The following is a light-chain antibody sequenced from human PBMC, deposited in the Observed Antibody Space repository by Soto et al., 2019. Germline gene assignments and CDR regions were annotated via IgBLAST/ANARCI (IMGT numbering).Light chain of an antibody. J-gene: IGKJ3*01. CDR3: QQSYSTPRT. CDR2: AAS. CDR1: QSIDNY. V-gene: IGKV1-39*01. Sequence: DIQMTQSPSSLSASIGDRANLTCRASQSIDNYVNWYQQKPGKAPKVLIYAASSLQSGVPSRFSGTGSGTDFTLTIISLQPEDFPTYYCQQSYSTPRTFGPGTKVDLK.